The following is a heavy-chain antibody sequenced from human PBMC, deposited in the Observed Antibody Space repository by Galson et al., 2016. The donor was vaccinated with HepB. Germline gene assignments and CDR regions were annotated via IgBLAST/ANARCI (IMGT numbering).Heavy chain of an antibody. CDR2: IDPRSGGT. Sequence: SVKVSCKASGYILTGYYVHWVRQATGQGLEWMGWIDPRSGGTIYAENFQGRVTMTRDTSINTAYMELSRLRSADTAVYYCARLRRIVTTGSWSSPSYFDYWGQGTLVTASS. CDR1: GYILTGYY. CDR3: ARLRRIVTTGSWSSPSYFDY. V-gene: IGHV1-2*02. D-gene: IGHD1-26*01. J-gene: IGHJ4*02.